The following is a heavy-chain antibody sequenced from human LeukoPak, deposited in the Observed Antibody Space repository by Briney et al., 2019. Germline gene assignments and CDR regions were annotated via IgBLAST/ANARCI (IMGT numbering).Heavy chain of an antibody. CDR3: ARTSDFWSGYHDY. J-gene: IGHJ4*02. V-gene: IGHV4-34*01. D-gene: IGHD3-3*01. CDR2: INHSGST. CDR1: GGSFSGYY. Sequence: SETLSLTCAVYGGSFSGYYWSWIRQPPGKGLEWIGEINHSGSTNYTPSLKSRVTISVDTSKNQFSLKLSSVTAADTAVYYCARTSDFWSGYHDYWGQGTLVTVSS.